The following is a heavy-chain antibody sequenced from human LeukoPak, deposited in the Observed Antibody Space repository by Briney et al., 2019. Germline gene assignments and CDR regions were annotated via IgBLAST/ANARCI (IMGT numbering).Heavy chain of an antibody. J-gene: IGHJ4*02. V-gene: IGHV3-48*04. CDR1: GFTFSTYS. D-gene: IGHD6-13*01. CDR2: ISSGSTTI. Sequence: GGSLRLSCAASGFTFSTYSMNWVRQAPGKGLEWVSYISSGSTTIHYADSVKGRFTISRDNAKNSLYLQMHSLRAEDTAVYYCARVTGLQLVQGLDYWGQGSLVTVSS. CDR3: ARVTGLQLVQGLDY.